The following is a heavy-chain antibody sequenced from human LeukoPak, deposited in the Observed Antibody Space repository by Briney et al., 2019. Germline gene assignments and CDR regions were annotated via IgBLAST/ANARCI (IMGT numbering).Heavy chain of an antibody. V-gene: IGHV4-39*07. J-gene: IGHJ4*02. CDR3: ARDLGRYYDFWSGAGFDY. Sequence: SETLSLTCTVSGGSISSSSYYWGWIRQPPGKGLEWIGSIYYSGSTYYNPSLKSRVTISVDTSKNQFSLKLSSVTAADTAVYYCARDLGRYYDFWSGAGFDYWGQGTLVTVSS. CDR2: IYYSGST. D-gene: IGHD3-3*01. CDR1: GGSISSSSYY.